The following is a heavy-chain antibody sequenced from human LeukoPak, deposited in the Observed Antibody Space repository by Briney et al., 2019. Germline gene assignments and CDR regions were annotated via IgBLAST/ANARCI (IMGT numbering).Heavy chain of an antibody. V-gene: IGHV3-20*04. CDR1: GFTFDDCV. CDR3: AELGITMIGGV. Sequence: RTGGSLRLSCAASGFTFDDCVMSWVRHVPGKGLEWVAGINWNGGSTGYADSVQGRFTIPRDNAKNSSYLQMNSLRAEDTAVYYCAELGITMIGGVWGKGTTVTISS. J-gene: IGHJ6*04. CDR2: INWNGGST. D-gene: IGHD3-10*02.